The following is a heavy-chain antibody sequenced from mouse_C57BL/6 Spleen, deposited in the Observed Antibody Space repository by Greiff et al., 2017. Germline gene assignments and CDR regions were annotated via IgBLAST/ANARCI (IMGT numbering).Heavy chain of an antibody. D-gene: IGHD2-4*01. V-gene: IGHV1-55*01. J-gene: IGHJ1*03. Sequence: VQLQQPGAELVKPGASVKMSCKASGYTFTSYWITWVKQRPGQGLEWIGDIYPGSGSPNYNEKFKSKATLTVDTSSSTAYMQLSSLTSEDSAVYYCARKGIYYDYDGYFDVWGTGTTVTVSS. CDR1: GYTFTSYW. CDR2: IYPGSGSP. CDR3: ARKGIYYDYDGYFDV.